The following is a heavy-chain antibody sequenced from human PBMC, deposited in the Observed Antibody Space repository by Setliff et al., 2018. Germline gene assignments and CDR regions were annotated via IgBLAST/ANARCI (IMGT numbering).Heavy chain of an antibody. CDR1: GYTLTELS. Sequence: GASVKVSCKVSGYTLTELSIHWVRQAPGKGLEWMGGFDPEDGETIYAQKFQGRVTMTEDTSTDTAYMELSSLRSEDTAVYYCATALRYFDWLSPYYYYYYYMDVWGKGTTVTVSS. D-gene: IGHD3-9*01. CDR3: ATALRYFDWLSPYYYYYYYMDV. V-gene: IGHV1-24*01. CDR2: FDPEDGET. J-gene: IGHJ6*03.